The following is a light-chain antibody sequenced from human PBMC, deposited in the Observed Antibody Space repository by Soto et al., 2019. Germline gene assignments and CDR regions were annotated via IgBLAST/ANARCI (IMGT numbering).Light chain of an antibody. CDR3: QKYKSARSLT. CDR1: QGISNF. V-gene: IGKV1-27*01. Sequence: DIQMTQSPSSLSASVGDRVTITCRASQGISNFLAWYQHKPGKVPKLLIYAASTLQSAVPSRFSGSGSGTDFTLTISSLQPEDVATYYCQKYKSARSLTVGGGTKVEIK. J-gene: IGKJ4*01. CDR2: AAS.